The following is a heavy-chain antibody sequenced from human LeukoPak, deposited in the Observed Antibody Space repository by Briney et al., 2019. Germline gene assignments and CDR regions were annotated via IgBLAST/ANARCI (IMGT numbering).Heavy chain of an antibody. V-gene: IGHV1-46*01. J-gene: IGHJ4*02. CDR1: GYTFITYY. D-gene: IGHD6-13*01. Sequence: ASVKVSCKASGYTFITYYIHWVRQAPGQGLEWMGILNPDGGGTTYAQWFQDRVTMTRDTSTNTVYMELSSLRSDDTAVYYCARETGIAAAANYFDYWGQGTLVTVSS. CDR3: ARETGIAAAANYFDY. CDR2: LNPDGGGT.